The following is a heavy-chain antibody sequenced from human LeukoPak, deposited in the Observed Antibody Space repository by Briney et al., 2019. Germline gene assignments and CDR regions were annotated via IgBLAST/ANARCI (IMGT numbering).Heavy chain of an antibody. CDR1: GGSFSGYC. Sequence: SSETLSLTCAVYGGSFSGYCWSWIRQPPGKGLEWIGEINHSGSTNYNPSLKSRVTISVDTSRNQFSLKLTSVTAADTAVYYCAKSNGYGLVDIWGQGTMVTVSS. CDR2: INHSGST. CDR3: AKSNGYGLVDI. D-gene: IGHD3-10*01. J-gene: IGHJ3*02. V-gene: IGHV4-34*01.